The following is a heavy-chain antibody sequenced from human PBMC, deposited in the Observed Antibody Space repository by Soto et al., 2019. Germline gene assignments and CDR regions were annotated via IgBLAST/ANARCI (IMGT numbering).Heavy chain of an antibody. CDR3: ARDPPSSGWANDL. Sequence: PGGSLRLSCAASGFTFGSYWMDWVRRAPGKGLEWVSRINGDGRRTTYAESVKGRFTISRDNFRKTLSLQMDNLRVEDTAVYYCARDPPSSGWANDLWGQGTLVTVSS. CDR2: INGDGRRT. D-gene: IGHD6-19*01. CDR1: GFTFGSYW. J-gene: IGHJ5*02. V-gene: IGHV3-74*03.